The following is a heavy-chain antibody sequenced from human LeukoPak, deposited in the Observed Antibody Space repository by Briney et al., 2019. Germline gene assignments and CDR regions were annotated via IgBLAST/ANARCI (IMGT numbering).Heavy chain of an antibody. CDR3: AKGITGNVRFDH. V-gene: IGHV3-7*01. J-gene: IGHJ4*02. CDR1: GFTFSSYW. D-gene: IGHD1-20*01. Sequence: PGGSLRPSCAASGFTFSSYWMSWVRQAPGKGLEWVGYIKPDGSGESYMDSVKGRFTISRDNTKNSLFLQMNSLRAEDTAMYYCAKGITGNVRFDHWGQGTLVTVSS. CDR2: IKPDGSGE.